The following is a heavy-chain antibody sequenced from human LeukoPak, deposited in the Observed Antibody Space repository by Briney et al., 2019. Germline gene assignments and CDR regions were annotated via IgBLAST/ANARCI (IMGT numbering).Heavy chain of an antibody. J-gene: IGHJ6*02. CDR2: ISYDGSNK. D-gene: IGHD3-10*01. V-gene: IGHV3-30-3*02. CDR3: AKMYPVVRGVPGYYYGMDV. Sequence: GGSLRLSCAASGFTFSSYAMHWVRQAPGKGLEWVAVISYDGSNKYYADSVKGRFTISRDNSKNTLYLQMNSLRAEDTAVYYCAKMYPVVRGVPGYYYGMDVWGQGTTVTVSS. CDR1: GFTFSSYA.